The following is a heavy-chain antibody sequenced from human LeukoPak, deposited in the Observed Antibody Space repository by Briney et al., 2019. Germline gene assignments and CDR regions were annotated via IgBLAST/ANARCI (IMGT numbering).Heavy chain of an antibody. CDR2: IYYSGST. CDR3: ARDAYSSSGYCFDY. D-gene: IGHD6-13*01. J-gene: IGHJ4*02. V-gene: IGHV4-59*01. CDR1: GGSISSYY. Sequence: PSETLSLTCTVSGGSISSYYWSWIRQPPGKGLEWIGYIYYSGSTNYNPSLKSRVTISVDTSKNQFSLKLSSVTAAVPAVYYCARDAYSSSGYCFDYGGQGTLVTVSS.